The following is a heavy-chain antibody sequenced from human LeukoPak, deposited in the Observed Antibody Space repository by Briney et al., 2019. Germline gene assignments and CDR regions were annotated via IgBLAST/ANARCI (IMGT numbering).Heavy chain of an antibody. CDR3: AKIGIAAGDTDY. CDR2: ISGSGIST. J-gene: IGHJ4*02. D-gene: IGHD6-13*01. V-gene: IGHV3-23*01. Sequence: GGSLRLSCAASGYTFSSYAMRWVRQAPGKGLEWVSSISGSGISTYYADSVKGRLTISRDNSKNTLYLQMNSLRAEDTALYYCAKIGIAAGDTDYWGQGTLVTVSS. CDR1: GYTFSSYA.